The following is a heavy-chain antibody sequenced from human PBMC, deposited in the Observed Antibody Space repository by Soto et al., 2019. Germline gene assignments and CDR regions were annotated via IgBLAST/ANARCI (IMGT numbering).Heavy chain of an antibody. CDR3: GPRGAVAPRGY. CDR1: GGSFSDFY. J-gene: IGHJ4*02. D-gene: IGHD2-15*01. CDR2: INHIGYT. V-gene: IGHV4-34*02. Sequence: QVQLRQWGAGLLKSSETLSLTCAVSGGSFSDFYWTWIRQLPGKGLEWIGEINHIGYTNYNPSLESRVAISVDTSKNQFSLNLRSVTAADTAVYYCGPRGAVAPRGYWGQGTLVTVSS.